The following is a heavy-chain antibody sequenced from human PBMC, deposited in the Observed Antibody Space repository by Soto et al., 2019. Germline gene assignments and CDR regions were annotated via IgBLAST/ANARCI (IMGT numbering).Heavy chain of an antibody. J-gene: IGHJ6*02. Sequence: SETLSLTCAVYGGSFSGYYWSWIHQPPGKGLEWIGEINHSGSTNYNPSLKSRVTISVDTSKNQFSLKLSSVTAADTAVYYCARGLQLRGFYYYYGMDVWGQGTTVTVSS. D-gene: IGHD4-17*01. CDR3: ARGLQLRGFYYYYGMDV. CDR2: INHSGST. CDR1: GGSFSGYY. V-gene: IGHV4-34*01.